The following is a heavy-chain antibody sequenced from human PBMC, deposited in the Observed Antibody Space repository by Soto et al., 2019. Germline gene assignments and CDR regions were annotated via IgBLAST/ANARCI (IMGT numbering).Heavy chain of an antibody. CDR3: ARVALRFLEWLSGSYGMDV. CDR1: GFTFSSYA. D-gene: IGHD3-3*01. Sequence: QVQLVESGGGVVQPGRSLRLSCAASGFTFSSYAMHWVRQAPGKGLEWVAVISYDGSNKYYADSVKGRFTISRDNSKNTLYLQMNSLRAADTAVYYCARVALRFLEWLSGSYGMDVWGQGTTVTVSS. CDR2: ISYDGSNK. J-gene: IGHJ6*02. V-gene: IGHV3-30-3*01.